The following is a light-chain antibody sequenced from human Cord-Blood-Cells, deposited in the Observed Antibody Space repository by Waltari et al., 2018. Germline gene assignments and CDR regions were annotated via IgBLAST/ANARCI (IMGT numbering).Light chain of an antibody. CDR3: CSYAGSYTWV. J-gene: IGLJ3*02. Sequence: QSALTQPRSVSGSPGQSVTIPCTGTSSDVGGYHYAPWYQQHPGKAPKLMIYDVSKRPSGVPDRFSGSKSGNTASLTISGLQAEDEADYYCCSYAGSYTWVFGGGTKLTVL. CDR1: SSDVGGYHY. CDR2: DVS. V-gene: IGLV2-11*01.